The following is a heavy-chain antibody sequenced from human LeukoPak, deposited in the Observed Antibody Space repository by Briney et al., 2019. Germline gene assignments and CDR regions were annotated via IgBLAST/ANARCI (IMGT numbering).Heavy chain of an antibody. V-gene: IGHV3-30*18. J-gene: IGHJ6*02. CDR3: AKDSAAGYGDWIFWAYYGMDV. D-gene: IGHD4-17*01. CDR2: ISYDGSNK. Sequence: GRSLRLSCAASGFTFRSYGMHWVRQAPGKGLEWVAVISYDGSNKYYADSVKGRFTISRDNSKNTLYLQMNSLRAEDTAVYYCAKDSAAGYGDWIFWAYYGMDVWGQGTTVTVSS. CDR1: GFTFRSYG.